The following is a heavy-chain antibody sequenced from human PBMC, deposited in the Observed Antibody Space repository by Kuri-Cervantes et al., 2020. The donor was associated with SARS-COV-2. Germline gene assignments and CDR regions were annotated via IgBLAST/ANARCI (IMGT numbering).Heavy chain of an antibody. CDR1: GFTFSGHW. V-gene: IGHV3-74*01. D-gene: IGHD1-26*01. Sequence: GESLKISCAASGFTFSGHWIHWVRQAPGKGLVWVSRINPDGSYTNNADSVKGRFTLSRDNAKNMLYLQMNSLRAEDTAVYYCAKDLVGIVGAEWGQGTLVTISS. CDR2: INPDGSYT. CDR3: AKDLVGIVGAE. J-gene: IGHJ4*02.